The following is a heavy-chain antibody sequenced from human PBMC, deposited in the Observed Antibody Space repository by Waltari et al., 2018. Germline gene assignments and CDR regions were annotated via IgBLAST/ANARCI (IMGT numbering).Heavy chain of an antibody. D-gene: IGHD3-9*01. CDR3: ARHEDDVSTGHFTWFDS. CDR2: IFYSGTT. V-gene: IGHV4-39*01. J-gene: IGHJ5*01. CDR1: GGSMISSSYF. Sequence: QLRESGPGLVKPSETLSLRCSVSGGSMISSSYFWAWIRQPPGKGLEWIGSIFYSGTTDQNPSLKSRVAMSIDTSNNHFSLRMTSMTAADTAMYYCARHEDDVSTGHFTWFDSWGQGTLVIVSS.